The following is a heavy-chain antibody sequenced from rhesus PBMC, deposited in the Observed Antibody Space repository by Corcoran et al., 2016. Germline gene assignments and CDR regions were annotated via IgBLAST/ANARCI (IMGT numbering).Heavy chain of an antibody. CDR2: ISVSSGST. CDR1: GYSISSGYY. J-gene: IGHJ4*01. Sequence: QVQLQESGPGLVKPSETLSLTCAVSGYSISSGYYWGWIRQPPGKGLEYIGYISVSSGSTYYNPSLKCRVTISKDTYKNQCSLKLSSVTAADTAVYYCARPPYGSSYTDYWGQGVLVTVSS. CDR3: ARPPYGSSYTDY. D-gene: IGHD4-29*01. V-gene: IGHV4-99*01.